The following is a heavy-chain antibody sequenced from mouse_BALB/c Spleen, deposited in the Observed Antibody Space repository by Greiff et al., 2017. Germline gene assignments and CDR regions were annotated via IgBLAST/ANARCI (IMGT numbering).Heavy chain of an antibody. CDR2: IRLKSNNYAT. V-gene: IGHV6-6*02. CDR1: GFTFSNYW. J-gene: IGHJ4*01. CDR3: TSNYHYYAMDY. D-gene: IGHD1-1*01. Sequence: EVKLVESGGGLVQPGGSMKLSCVASGFTFSNYWMNWVRQSPEKGLEWVAEIRLKSNNYATHYAESVKGRFTISRDDSKSSVYLQMNNLRAEDTGIYYCTSNYHYYAMDYWGQGTSVTVSS.